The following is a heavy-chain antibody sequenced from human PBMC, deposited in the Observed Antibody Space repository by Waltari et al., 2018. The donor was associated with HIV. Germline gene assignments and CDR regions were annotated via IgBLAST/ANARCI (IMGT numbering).Heavy chain of an antibody. Sequence: QVQLVESGGGVVQSGGSLRLSCAASGFTFIPYGIHWVRQAPGKGLEWVTVIGHDGSAKFYADSVKGRFTISRDNSKNTMYLQMNSLRAEDAAVYYCAREGYDYPNLYWHFDLWGRGTQVTVSS. CDR1: GFTFIPYG. D-gene: IGHD3-16*01. CDR3: AREGYDYPNLYWHFDL. J-gene: IGHJ2*01. CDR2: IGHDGSAK. V-gene: IGHV3-30*03.